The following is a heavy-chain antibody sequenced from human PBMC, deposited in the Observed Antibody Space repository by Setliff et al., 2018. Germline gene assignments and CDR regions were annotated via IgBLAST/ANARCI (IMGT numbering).Heavy chain of an antibody. CDR3: AKGRYSSSWYPPYFDY. Sequence: HPGGSLRLSCAASGFTFSSYGMHWVRQAPGKGLEWVAVIWYDGSNKYYADSVKGRFTISRDNSKNTLYLQMNSLRPDDTAVYYCAKGRYSSSWYPPYFDYWGQGTLVTVSS. V-gene: IGHV3-30*02. D-gene: IGHD6-13*01. CDR1: GFTFSSYG. J-gene: IGHJ4*02. CDR2: IWYDGSNK.